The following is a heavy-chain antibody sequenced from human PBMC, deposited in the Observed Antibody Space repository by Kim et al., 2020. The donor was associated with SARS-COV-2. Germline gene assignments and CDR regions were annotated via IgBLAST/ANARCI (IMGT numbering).Heavy chain of an antibody. CDR3: AKGLWVAEKGGDF. V-gene: IGHV3-23*01. CDR1: GFPFDNYG. CDR2: ISGSGTKT. D-gene: IGHD3-10*01. J-gene: IGHJ4*02. Sequence: GGSLRLSCAASGFPFDNYGMTWVRQAPGKGLEWVSSISGSGTKTQYADSVNGRFTISRDNSKNILYLQLNSLRGEDTAVYFCAKGLWVAEKGGDFWGQGTLVTVSS.